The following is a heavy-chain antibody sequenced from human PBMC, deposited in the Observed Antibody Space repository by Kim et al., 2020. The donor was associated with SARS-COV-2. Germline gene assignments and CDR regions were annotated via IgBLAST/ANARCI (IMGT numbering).Heavy chain of an antibody. D-gene: IGHD3-16*02. Sequence: ASVKVSCKASGYTFTSYYMHWVRQAPGQGLEWMGIINPSGGSTSYAQKFQGRVTMTRDTSTSTVYMELSSLRSEDTAVYYCAREGVYDYVWGSYRLHYWGQGTLVTVSS. CDR2: INPSGGST. CDR1: GYTFTSYY. V-gene: IGHV1-46*01. J-gene: IGHJ4*02. CDR3: AREGVYDYVWGSYRLHY.